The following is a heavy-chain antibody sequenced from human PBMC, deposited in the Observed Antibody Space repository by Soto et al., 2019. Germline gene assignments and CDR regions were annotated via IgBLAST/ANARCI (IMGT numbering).Heavy chain of an antibody. Sequence: EVQLVESGGGLVQPGGSLRLSCAASGFTVSSNYMSWVRQAPGKGLEWVSVIYSGGSTYYADSVKGRFTISRHNSKNTLYLQMNSLRAEDTAVYYCARLWGNYYYYCMDVWGKGTTVTVSS. V-gene: IGHV3-53*04. J-gene: IGHJ6*03. CDR2: IYSGGST. CDR3: ARLWGNYYYYCMDV. D-gene: IGHD7-27*01. CDR1: GFTVSSNY.